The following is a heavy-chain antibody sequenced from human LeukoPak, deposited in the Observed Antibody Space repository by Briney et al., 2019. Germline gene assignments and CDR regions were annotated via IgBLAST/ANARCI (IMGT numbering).Heavy chain of an antibody. V-gene: IGHV3-21*01. CDR2: ITSGGDYI. CDR1: GLTFNAFN. Sequence: GGSLSLSCAASGLTFNAFNMNWVRQAPGKGLEWVSSITSGGDYIYYADSVKGRFTTSRDNAKNSLSLQLNSLRVEDTAVYYCARGHYDVLAASYKWTPDYWGQGTLVTVSS. D-gene: IGHD3-9*01. CDR3: ARGHYDVLAASYKWTPDY. J-gene: IGHJ4*02.